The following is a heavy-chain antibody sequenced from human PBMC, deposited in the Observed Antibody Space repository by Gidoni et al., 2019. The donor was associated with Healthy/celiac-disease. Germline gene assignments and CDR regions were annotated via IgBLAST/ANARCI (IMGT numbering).Heavy chain of an antibody. CDR1: GGSISSSSYY. J-gene: IGHJ4*02. CDR3: ARQVRYGYFDY. D-gene: IGHD5-18*01. CDR2: IYYSGST. V-gene: IGHV4-39*01. Sequence: QLQLQESGPGLVKPSETLSLTCTVSGGSISSSSYYWGWIRQPPGKGLEWIGGIYYSGSTYYNPSLKSRVTISVDTSKDQFSLKLSSVTAADTAVYYCARQVRYGYFDYWGQGTLVTVSS.